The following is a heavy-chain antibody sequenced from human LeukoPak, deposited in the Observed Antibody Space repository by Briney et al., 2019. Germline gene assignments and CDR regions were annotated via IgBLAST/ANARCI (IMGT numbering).Heavy chain of an antibody. CDR3: ARQGLMWRGPAIVDY. J-gene: IGHJ4*02. CDR2: IYYSGST. D-gene: IGHD2-21*02. CDR1: GGSISSSSYY. V-gene: IGHV4-39*01. Sequence: SETLSLTCTVSGGSISSSSYYWGWLRQPPGKGLEWIASIYYSGSTYYNPSLKSRVTISVHTSKTQFLLKLSSVTAADTAVYFCARQGLMWRGPAIVDYWGEGALVTVSS.